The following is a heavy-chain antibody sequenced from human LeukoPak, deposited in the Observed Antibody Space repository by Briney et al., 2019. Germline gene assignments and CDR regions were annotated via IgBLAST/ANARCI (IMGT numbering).Heavy chain of an antibody. D-gene: IGHD5-12*01. CDR2: IKEDGSRE. CDR1: GFTFSTYW. V-gene: IGHV3-7*01. J-gene: IGHJ1*01. Sequence: TGGSLRLSCAASGFTFSTYWMTWVRQAPGKGLEWVANIKEDGSREYYVDSVKGRFTISRDNAKNSLYLQMDSLTAEYTAVYYFARDSPGICAYVTWGPGALVFVSS. CDR3: ARDSPGICAYVT.